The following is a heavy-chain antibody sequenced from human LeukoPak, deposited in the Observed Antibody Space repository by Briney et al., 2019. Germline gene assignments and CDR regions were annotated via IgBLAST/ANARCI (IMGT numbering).Heavy chain of an antibody. CDR1: GFIFSSYA. CDR3: ARDSGWWRFDF. CDR2: IKEDGSEK. Sequence: PGGSLRLSCAASGFIFSSYAMSWIRQAPGQGLEWVASIKEDGSEKHYVDSVKGRFTISRDNGKNSLYLQMNSLRAEDTAVYYCARDSGWWRFDFWGQGTLVTVSS. J-gene: IGHJ4*02. V-gene: IGHV3-7*03. D-gene: IGHD6-13*01.